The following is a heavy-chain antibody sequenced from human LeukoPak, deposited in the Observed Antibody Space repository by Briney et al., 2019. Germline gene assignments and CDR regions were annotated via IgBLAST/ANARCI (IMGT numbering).Heavy chain of an antibody. D-gene: IGHD6-6*01. CDR2: ISPNSGGT. CDR3: VRKSAARRTSEFDY. J-gene: IGHJ4*02. V-gene: IGHV1-2*02. Sequence: ASVKVSCKASGYTFTGYYMNWVRQAPGQGLEWMGWISPNSGGTNYAQKFQGRVTMTSDTSINTGYMELSSLKSDDTAVYYCVRKSAARRTSEFDYWDQGSLVTVSS. CDR1: GYTFTGYY.